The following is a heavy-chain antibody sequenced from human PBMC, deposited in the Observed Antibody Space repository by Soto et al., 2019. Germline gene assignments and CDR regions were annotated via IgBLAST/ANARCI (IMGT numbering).Heavy chain of an antibody. CDR1: GGTFSNYA. D-gene: IGHD3-9*01. Sequence: QIHLVQSGAEVKKPGSSVKISCKASGGTFSNYAISWVRQAPGQGLEWMGGITPIFDTTNYAQKFQGRLTITAHTSTSTAYMELSGLRSDDTAIYFSARYPNSLINWFDPWGQGTLVTFSS. CDR3: ARYPNSLINWFDP. J-gene: IGHJ5*02. CDR2: ITPIFDTT. V-gene: IGHV1-69*06.